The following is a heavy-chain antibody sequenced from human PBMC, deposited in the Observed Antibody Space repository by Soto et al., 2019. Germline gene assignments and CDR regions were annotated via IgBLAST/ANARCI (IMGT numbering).Heavy chain of an antibody. CDR2: ISSSSSYT. D-gene: IGHD5-12*01. J-gene: IGHJ4*02. CDR1: GFTLRDYY. CDR3: ARQEATTVGYFDY. V-gene: IGHV3-11*06. Sequence: PGGSLRLSCAASGFTLRDYYMSWIRQAPGKGVEWVSYISSSSSYTKFADSVKGRFTISRDNAKNSLYLQMNSLRAEDTAVYYCARQEATTVGYFDYWGQGTLVTVSS.